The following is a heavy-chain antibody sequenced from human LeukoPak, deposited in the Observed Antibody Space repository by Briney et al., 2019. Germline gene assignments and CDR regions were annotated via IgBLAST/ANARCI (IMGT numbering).Heavy chain of an antibody. CDR3: ARGLLVGNTGYYFDY. CDR2: IYYSGSN. V-gene: IGHV4-59*01. CDR1: GGSISDYY. Sequence: PSETLSLTCTVSGGSISDYYWTWLRQPPGKGLEWIGYIYYSGSNNYHPSLQSRVTLSVDTSKKQFSLKLSSVTAADTAVYYCARGLLVGNTGYYFDYWGQGTLVTVSS. D-gene: IGHD1-26*01. J-gene: IGHJ4*02.